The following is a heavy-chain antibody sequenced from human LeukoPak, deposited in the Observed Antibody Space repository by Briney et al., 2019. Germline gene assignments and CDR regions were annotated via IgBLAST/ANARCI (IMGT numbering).Heavy chain of an antibody. Sequence: ASETLSLTCTVSGGSISSYYWSWIRQPPGKGLEWIGFLYYSGSTSYNPPLKSRVTISGDTSKNQFSLKLSSVTAADTAVYYCARGPVPATPNAFNIWGQGTMVTVPS. V-gene: IGHV4-59*01. J-gene: IGHJ3*02. CDR2: LYYSGST. CDR1: GGSISSYY. CDR3: ARGPVPATPNAFNI. D-gene: IGHD2-2*01.